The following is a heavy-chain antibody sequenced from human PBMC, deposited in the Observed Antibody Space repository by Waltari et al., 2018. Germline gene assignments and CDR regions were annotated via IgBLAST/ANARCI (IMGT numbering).Heavy chain of an antibody. CDR1: GYSISSGYY. J-gene: IGHJ6*03. CDR3: ARIPSTSRYYYYYMDV. D-gene: IGHD5-12*01. V-gene: IGHV4-38-2*02. Sequence: QVQLQESGPGLVKPSETLSLTCTVSGYSISSGYYWGWIRQPPGKGLEWIGSIYHSGSTYYNPSLKSRVTISVDTSKNQFSLKLSSVTAADTAVYYCARIPSTSRYYYYYMDVWGKGTTVTVSS. CDR2: IYHSGST.